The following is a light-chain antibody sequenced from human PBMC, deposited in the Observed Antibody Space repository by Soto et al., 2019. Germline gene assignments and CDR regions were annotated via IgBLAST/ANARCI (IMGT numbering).Light chain of an antibody. CDR2: AAS. Sequence: AIQLTQSPSSLSASVGDRVTITCRASQAITSALAWYQQKPGNAPNLLIYAASSLKSGVPSRFSGSGSGTDVTLTISSVQPVDFATYYCQQFNSYVITFGQGTRLEIK. V-gene: IGKV1-13*02. CDR3: QQFNSYVIT. CDR1: QAITSA. J-gene: IGKJ5*01.